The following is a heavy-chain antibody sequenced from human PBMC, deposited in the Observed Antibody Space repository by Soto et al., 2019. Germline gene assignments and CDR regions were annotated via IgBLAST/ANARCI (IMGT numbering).Heavy chain of an antibody. CDR3: AATGTIVGAPIDY. CDR1: GFTFTSSA. V-gene: IGHV1-58*01. J-gene: IGHJ4*02. D-gene: IGHD1-26*01. Sequence: QMQLVQSGPEVKKPGTSVKVSCKASGFTFTSSAVQWVRQARGQRLEWIGWIVVGSGNTNYAQKFQERVTITRDMSTSTAYMELSSLRSEDTAVYYCAATGTIVGAPIDYWGQGTLVTVSS. CDR2: IVVGSGNT.